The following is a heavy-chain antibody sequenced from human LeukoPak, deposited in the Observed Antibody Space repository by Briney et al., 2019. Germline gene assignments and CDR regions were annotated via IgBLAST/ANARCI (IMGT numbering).Heavy chain of an antibody. J-gene: IGHJ4*02. CDR1: GYSFSSFA. V-gene: IGHV7-4-1*02. D-gene: IGHD1-26*01. CDR2: INTKTGDP. Sequence: GASVKVSCKASGYSFSSFAMNWLRQVPGQGPEWMGWINTKTGDPTYAQGFTGRFVFSLDTSVSTSYLQITNLEAADTAVYFCARAGGYTGSFYVYWGQGTLVTVSS. CDR3: ARAGGYTGSFYVY.